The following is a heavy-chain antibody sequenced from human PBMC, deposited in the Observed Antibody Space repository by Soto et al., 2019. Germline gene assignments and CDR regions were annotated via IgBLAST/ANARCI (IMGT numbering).Heavy chain of an antibody. CDR1: SVSNAW. CDR2: IKSKTDGGTT. CDR3: TTDSEYIAVAGTTDY. J-gene: IGHJ4*02. Sequence: SVSNAWMNWVRQAPGKGLEWFGRIKSKTDGGTTDYAAPVKGRFTISRDDSKNTLYLQMNSLKTEDTAVYYCTTDSEYIAVAGTTDYWGQGTLVTVSS. V-gene: IGHV3-15*07. D-gene: IGHD6-19*01.